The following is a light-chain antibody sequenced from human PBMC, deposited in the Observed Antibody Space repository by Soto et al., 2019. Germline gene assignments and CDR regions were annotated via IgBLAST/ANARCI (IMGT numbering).Light chain of an antibody. V-gene: IGKV1-39*01. CDR1: QSISSY. CDR3: QQSYSTFSIT. J-gene: IGKJ5*01. CDR2: AAS. Sequence: DIQMTQSPSSLSASVGDRVTITCRASQSISSYLNWYQQKPGKAPKLLIYAASSLQSGVLSRFSGSGSGTDFTLTISSLQPEDFATYYCQQSYSTFSITFGQGTRLEIK.